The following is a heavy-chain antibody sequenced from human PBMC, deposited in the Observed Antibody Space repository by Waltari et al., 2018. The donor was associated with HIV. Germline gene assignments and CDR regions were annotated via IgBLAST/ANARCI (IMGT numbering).Heavy chain of an antibody. D-gene: IGHD2-2*01. Sequence: QVQLQESGPGLVKPSETLSLTCTVSGDSITSSGFYWGWLLQPPGKGLEWIGAIYFSGGTFYNPSRKSRVTISGDTSMNEFSLRLTSVTAADRAVYYCARRHSSWSWFDPWGQGTLVTVSS. J-gene: IGHJ5*02. V-gene: IGHV4-39*01. CDR2: IYFSGGT. CDR3: ARRHSSWSWFDP. CDR1: GDSITSSGFY.